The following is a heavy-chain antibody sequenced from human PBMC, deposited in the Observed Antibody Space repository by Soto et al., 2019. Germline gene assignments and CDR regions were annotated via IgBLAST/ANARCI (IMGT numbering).Heavy chain of an antibody. CDR3: GRCSSTSCHLGADY. J-gene: IGHJ4*02. Sequence: QVQLVESGGGVVQPGRSLRLSCAASGFTFSSYAWHWVRQAPGRGLEWVALISFDGNNKYYANSVKGRFTISRDNSKNTLYLQMSSLRAEDTAVYYCGRCSSTSCHLGADYWGQGTLVTVSS. CDR2: ISFDGNNK. D-gene: IGHD2-2*01. V-gene: IGHV3-30-3*01. CDR1: GFTFSSYA.